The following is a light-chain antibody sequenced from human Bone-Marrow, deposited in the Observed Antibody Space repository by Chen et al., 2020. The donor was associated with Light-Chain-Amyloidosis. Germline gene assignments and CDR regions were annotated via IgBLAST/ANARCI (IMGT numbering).Light chain of an antibody. CDR3: GSYAGTNNWI. CDR2: EFT. CDR1: SFDY. V-gene: IGLV2-8*01. Sequence: QTALTQPPSASGSPGHSVTISCTGFSFDYVSWYQQHPGKAPKLLIYEFTKRPSGVPARFSGNRSGTTASLSVSGLQAEDEADYHCGSYAGTNNWIFGGGTKLTVL. J-gene: IGLJ2*01.